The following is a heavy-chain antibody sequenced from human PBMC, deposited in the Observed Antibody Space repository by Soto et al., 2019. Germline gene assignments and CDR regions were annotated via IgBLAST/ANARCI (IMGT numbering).Heavy chain of an antibody. D-gene: IGHD4-4*01. V-gene: IGHV3-7*01. CDR3: AKPHTGNVAFHL. Sequence: EVQLVESGGGLVQPGWSLRLSCAASGFTFSSYWMTWVRQVPGKGLEWVAYINTDGSAKSYASSVKGRFTLSRDNAKNSLYLQMNSLRAEDTAVYYCAKPHTGNVAFHLWGPGTMVTVSS. J-gene: IGHJ3*01. CDR1: GFTFSSYW. CDR2: INTDGSAK.